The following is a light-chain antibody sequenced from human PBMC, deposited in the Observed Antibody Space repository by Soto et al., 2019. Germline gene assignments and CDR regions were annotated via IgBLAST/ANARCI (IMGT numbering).Light chain of an antibody. V-gene: IGLV2-8*01. Sequence: QSVRTRPPSASGSPGQSVAISCTVTSSDVGGYNYVSWYQQHPGKAPKLMIYEVNKRPSGVPDRFSGSKSGNTASLTVSGLQAEDEADYYCSSYAGSSNVFGPGTKVTVL. J-gene: IGLJ1*01. CDR1: SSDVGGYNY. CDR3: SSYAGSSNV. CDR2: EVN.